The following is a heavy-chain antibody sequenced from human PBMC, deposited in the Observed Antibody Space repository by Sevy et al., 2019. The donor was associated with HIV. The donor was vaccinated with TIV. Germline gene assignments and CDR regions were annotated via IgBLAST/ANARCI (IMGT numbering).Heavy chain of an antibody. D-gene: IGHD3-22*01. CDR2: IYYCGST. CDR3: ARVNYDSSGYYPTDYGMDV. CDR1: GGSISDYY. J-gene: IGHJ6*02. V-gene: IGHV4-59*01. Sequence: SETLSLTCIVSGGSISDYYWSWIRQPPGKGPEWIGYIYYCGSTKYNPSLKSRVTISVDTSKNQFSVKLNSVAAADTAVYYCARVNYDSSGYYPTDYGMDVWGQGTTVTVSS.